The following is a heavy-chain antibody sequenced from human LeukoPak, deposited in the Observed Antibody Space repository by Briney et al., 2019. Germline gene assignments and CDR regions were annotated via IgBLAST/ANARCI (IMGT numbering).Heavy chain of an antibody. J-gene: IGHJ3*02. V-gene: IGHV3-23*01. Sequence: GGSLRLSCAASGFTFSSFAMSWVRQAPGKGLDWVSSISGGSENTYYSDSVKGRFTISRDNSKNTLDLHLNSLTADDTAVYYCANMQLVKGVFEIWGQGTRVTVSS. D-gene: IGHD6-13*01. CDR2: ISGGSENT. CDR1: GFTFSSFA. CDR3: ANMQLVKGVFEI.